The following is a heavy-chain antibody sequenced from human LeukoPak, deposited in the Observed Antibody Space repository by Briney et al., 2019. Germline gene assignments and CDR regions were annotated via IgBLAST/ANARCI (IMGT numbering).Heavy chain of an antibody. Sequence: ASVKVSCKASGYTFTSYAMNWVRQAPGQGLEWMGWINTNTGNPTYAQGFTGRFVFSLGTSVSTAYLQISSLKAEDTAVYYCASPSGDYGDYAIDYWGQGTLVTVSS. D-gene: IGHD4-17*01. J-gene: IGHJ4*02. CDR3: ASPSGDYGDYAIDY. CDR1: GYTFTSYA. CDR2: INTNTGNP. V-gene: IGHV7-4-1*02.